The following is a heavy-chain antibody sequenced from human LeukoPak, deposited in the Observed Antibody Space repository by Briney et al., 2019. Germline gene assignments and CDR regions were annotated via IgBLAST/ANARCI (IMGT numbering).Heavy chain of an antibody. CDR3: ARDSSVLSGHLDY. Sequence: GGSLRLSCAASGLTVSSSYMSWVRQDPGKGLEWVSIIYNDGSTYYADSMKGRFTISRDNSKNTLYLQVNSLRAEDTAMYYCARDSSVLSGHLDYWGQGTLVTVSS. V-gene: IGHV3-53*01. CDR1: GLTVSSSY. D-gene: IGHD3-10*01. J-gene: IGHJ4*02. CDR2: IYNDGST.